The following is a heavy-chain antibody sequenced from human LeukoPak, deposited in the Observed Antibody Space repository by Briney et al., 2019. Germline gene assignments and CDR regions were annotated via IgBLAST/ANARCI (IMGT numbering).Heavy chain of an antibody. Sequence: GGSLRLSCAASGFTFSSYGMRWVRQAPGKGLEWVAFIRYDGSNKYYADSVKGRFTISRDNSKNTLYLQMNSLRAEDTAVYYCAKVPDPYGDYAVFDPWGQGTLVTVSS. CDR2: IRYDGSNK. D-gene: IGHD4-17*01. V-gene: IGHV3-30*02. CDR3: AKVPDPYGDYAVFDP. CDR1: GFTFSSYG. J-gene: IGHJ5*02.